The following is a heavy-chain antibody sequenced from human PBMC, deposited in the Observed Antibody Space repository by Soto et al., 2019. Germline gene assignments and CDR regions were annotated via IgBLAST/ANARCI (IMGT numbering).Heavy chain of an antibody. CDR2: IVVGSGNT. J-gene: IGHJ2*01. V-gene: IGHV1-58*01. CDR3: AAVPPYGDYVGSYWYFDL. CDR1: GFTFTSSA. D-gene: IGHD4-17*01. Sequence: QMQLVQSGPEVKKPGTSVKVSCKASGFTFTSSAVQWVRQARGQRLEWIGWIVVGSGNTNYAQKFQERVTITRDMSTSTAYMELSSLRSEDTAVYYGAAVPPYGDYVGSYWYFDLWGRGTLVTVSS.